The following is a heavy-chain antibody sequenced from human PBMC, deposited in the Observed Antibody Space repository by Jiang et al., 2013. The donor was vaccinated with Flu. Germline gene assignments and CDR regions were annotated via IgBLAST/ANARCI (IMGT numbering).Heavy chain of an antibody. Sequence: ISGDSVSSNSAAWNWIRQSPSRGLEWLGRTYYRSKWYNDYAVSVKSRITINPDTSKNQFSLQLNSVTPEDTAVYYCARDLYSSSWTAVYYFDYWGQGTLVTVSS. CDR3: ARDLYSSSWTAVYYFDY. CDR2: TYYRSKWYN. D-gene: IGHD6-13*01. CDR1: GDSVSSNSAA. J-gene: IGHJ4*02. V-gene: IGHV6-1*01.